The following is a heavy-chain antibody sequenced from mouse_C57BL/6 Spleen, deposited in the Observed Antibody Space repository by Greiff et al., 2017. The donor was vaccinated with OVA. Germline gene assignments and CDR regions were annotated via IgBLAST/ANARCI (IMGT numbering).Heavy chain of an antibody. J-gene: IGHJ4*01. CDR1: GFTFSDYG. Sequence: DVMLVESGGGLVKPGGSLKLSCAASGFTFSDYGMHWVRQAPEKGLEWVAYISSGSSTIYYADTVKGRFTISRDNAKNTLFLQMTSLRSEDTAMYYCARGAYRYAMDYWGQGTSVTVSS. V-gene: IGHV5-17*01. CDR3: ARGAYRYAMDY. D-gene: IGHD3-1*01. CDR2: ISSGSSTI.